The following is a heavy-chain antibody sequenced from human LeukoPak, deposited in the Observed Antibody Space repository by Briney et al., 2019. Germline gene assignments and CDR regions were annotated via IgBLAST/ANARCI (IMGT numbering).Heavy chain of an antibody. CDR2: IHPGDSDI. CDR3: ARQVLRYFDWSGYYYYMDV. CDR1: GYSFTSHW. Sequence: GESLKISCKASGYSFTSHWIAWVRQMPGKGLEWMGIIHPGDSDIRYTPSFQGQVTISADKSVNTAYLQWSSLKASDTAIYYCARQVLRYFDWSGYYYYMDVWGKGTTVTVSS. D-gene: IGHD3-9*01. V-gene: IGHV5-51*01. J-gene: IGHJ6*03.